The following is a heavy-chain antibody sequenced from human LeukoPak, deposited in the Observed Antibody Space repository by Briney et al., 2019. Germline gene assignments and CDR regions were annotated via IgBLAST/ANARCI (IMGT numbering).Heavy chain of an antibody. D-gene: IGHD3-22*01. J-gene: IGHJ4*02. CDR3: AKTRAMDSSGYYFDY. Sequence: GRSLRLSCAASGFTFSTCGMHWVRQAPGKGLEWVAVIWSDGSTKYYGDSVKGRFTISRDNSRNTLYMQMNSLRAEDTAVYYCAKTRAMDSSGYYFDYWGRGILVTVSS. CDR2: IWSDGSTK. CDR1: GFTFSTCG. V-gene: IGHV3-33*06.